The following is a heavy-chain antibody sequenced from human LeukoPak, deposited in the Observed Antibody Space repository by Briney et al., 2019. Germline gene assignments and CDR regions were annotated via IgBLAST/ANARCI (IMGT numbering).Heavy chain of an antibody. D-gene: IGHD1-26*01. CDR3: AKGVRVVGIPPFDH. Sequence: SGRSLRLSCAASGFTFDDYAMHWVRQAPGKGLEWVSGISWNSGSIGYADSVKGRFTISRDNAKNSLYLQMNSLRAEDTAVYYCAKGVRVVGIPPFDHWGQGTLVTVSS. CDR1: GFTFDDYA. V-gene: IGHV3-9*01. CDR2: ISWNSGSI. J-gene: IGHJ4*02.